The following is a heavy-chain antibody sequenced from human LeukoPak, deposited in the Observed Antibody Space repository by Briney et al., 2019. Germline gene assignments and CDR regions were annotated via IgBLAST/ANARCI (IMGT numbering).Heavy chain of an antibody. CDR3: ARHRCSGGSCYPMNWFDP. Sequence: SETLSLTCTVSGGSISSYYWSWIRQPPGKGLEWIGEINHSGSTNYNPSLKSRVTISVDTSKNQFSLKLSSVTAADTAVYYCARHRCSGGSCYPMNWFDPWGQGTLVTVSS. CDR2: INHSGST. D-gene: IGHD2-15*01. J-gene: IGHJ5*02. CDR1: GGSISSYY. V-gene: IGHV4-34*01.